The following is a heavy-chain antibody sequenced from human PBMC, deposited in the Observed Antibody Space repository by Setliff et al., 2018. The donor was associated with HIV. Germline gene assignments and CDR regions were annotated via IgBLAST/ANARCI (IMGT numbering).Heavy chain of an antibody. V-gene: IGHV4-4*09. D-gene: IGHD2-15*01. CDR1: GGSISTSY. CDR3: AREHCSGGSCNGFDI. Sequence: KTSETLSLTCTVSGGSISTSYWNWIRQPPGKGLEWIAYIYISGTTNYNPSLKSRVTISLDTSRNQFSLELGSVTAADTAMYYCAREHCSGGSCNGFDIWGQGTMVTVSS. CDR2: IYISGTT. J-gene: IGHJ3*02.